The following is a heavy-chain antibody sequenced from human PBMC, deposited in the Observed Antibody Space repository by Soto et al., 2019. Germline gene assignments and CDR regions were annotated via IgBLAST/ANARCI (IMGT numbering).Heavy chain of an antibody. CDR1: GFTFTSSA. CDR2: IVVGSGNT. D-gene: IGHD5-18*01. CDR3: AALFGRVDTAMAPFDY. J-gene: IGHJ4*02. Sequence: SVKVSCKASGFTFTSSAVQWVRQARGQRLEWIGWIVVGSGNTNYAQKFQERVTITRDMSTSTAYMELSSLRSEDTAVYYCAALFGRVDTAMAPFDYWGQGTLVTVSS. V-gene: IGHV1-58*01.